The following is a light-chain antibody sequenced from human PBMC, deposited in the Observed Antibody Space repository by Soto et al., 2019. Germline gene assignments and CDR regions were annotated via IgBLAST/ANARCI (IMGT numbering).Light chain of an antibody. V-gene: IGLV2-14*01. CDR3: SSYTSSSTLDV. J-gene: IGLJ1*01. CDR2: DVS. Sequence: QSALTQPASVSGSPGQSITISCTGTSSDFGGYNYVSWYQQHPGKDPKLMIYDVSNRPSGVSNRFSGSKSGNTASLTICGLQAEDEADYYCSSYTSSSTLDVFGTGTKLTVL. CDR1: SSDFGGYNY.